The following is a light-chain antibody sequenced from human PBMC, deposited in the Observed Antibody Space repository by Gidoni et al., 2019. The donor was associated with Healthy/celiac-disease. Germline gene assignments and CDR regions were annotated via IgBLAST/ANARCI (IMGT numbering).Light chain of an antibody. Sequence: AIQMTQSPSYLSASVGDRVTITCRASQGIRNDLGWYQQKPGKAPKLLIYAASSLQSGVPSRFSGSGSGTDFTLTISSLQPEDFATYYCQQDYNYPRTFGQEAKVEIK. CDR2: AAS. V-gene: IGKV1-6*01. CDR3: QQDYNYPRT. CDR1: QGIRND. J-gene: IGKJ1*01.